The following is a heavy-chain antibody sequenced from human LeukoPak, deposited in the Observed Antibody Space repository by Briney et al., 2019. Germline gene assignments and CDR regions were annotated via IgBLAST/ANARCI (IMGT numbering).Heavy chain of an antibody. CDR2: ISGGGLST. V-gene: IGHV3-23*01. CDR1: GFTFSSYA. D-gene: IGHD5-12*01. CDR3: AKDRDTITSH. J-gene: IGHJ4*02. Sequence: GGSLRLSCAVSGFTFSSYAMTWVRQAPGKGLEWVSGISGGGLSTYYADSVKGRFNIFRDNSKNTLYLQMNSLRAEDTAVYYCAKDRDTITSHWGQGTLVTVSS.